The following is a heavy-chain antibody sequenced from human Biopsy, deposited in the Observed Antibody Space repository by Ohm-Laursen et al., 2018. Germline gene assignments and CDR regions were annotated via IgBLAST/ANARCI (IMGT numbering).Heavy chain of an antibody. D-gene: IGHD3-22*01. CDR2: INAKTGDT. CDR3: TRGGYYYDSLAYYYWFDP. J-gene: IGHJ5*02. Sequence: KASCKASGYTFTGYHVHWGREAPGQGVEWMGWINAKTGDTNYAQKFQGRVTMTRDTSISTAYVDLSSLRSDDTAVYYCTRGGYYYDSLAYYYWFDPWGQGTLVTVSS. CDR1: GYTFTGYH. V-gene: IGHV1-2*02.